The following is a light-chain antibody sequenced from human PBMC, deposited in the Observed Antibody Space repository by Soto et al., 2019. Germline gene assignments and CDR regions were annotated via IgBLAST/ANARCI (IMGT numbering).Light chain of an antibody. CDR3: HQANSFPVT. CDR2: AAS. V-gene: IGKV1-12*01. CDR1: QGISCW. J-gene: IGKJ5*01. Sequence: DIQMTQSPSSVSAAVGDRVTITCRSSQGISCWLAWYQQKPGKAPKLLIYAASRLQSGVPSRFSGSGSGTDFTLHISSLQPAYLATYYCHQANSFPVTFGQGTRLESK.